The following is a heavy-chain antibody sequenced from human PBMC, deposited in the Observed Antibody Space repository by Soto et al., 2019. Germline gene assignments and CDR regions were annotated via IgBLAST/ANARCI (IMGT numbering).Heavy chain of an antibody. CDR1: GYTFTSYG. D-gene: IGHD3-22*01. V-gene: IGHV1-18*01. CDR2: ISAYNGNT. Sequence: ASVKVSCKASGYTFTSYGISWVRQAPGQGLEWMGWISAYNGNTNYARKLQGRVTMTTDTSTSTAYMELRSLRSDDTAVYYCARLRVVITRDPYFDYWGQGTLVTVSS. CDR3: ARLRVVITRDPYFDY. J-gene: IGHJ4*02.